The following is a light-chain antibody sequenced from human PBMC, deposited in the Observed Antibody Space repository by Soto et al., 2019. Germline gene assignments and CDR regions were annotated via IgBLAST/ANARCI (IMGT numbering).Light chain of an antibody. CDR2: AAS. CDR1: QSVSSSF. CDR3: QQRRNWPSSIT. V-gene: IGKV3D-20*02. Sequence: IASTTYSGLPTLTLEERATLSCRSSQSVSSSFLAWYQQKPGQAPRLLICAASSRATGIPDRFSGSVSGTDFSLTISRRKPEEDAVDYCQQRRNWPSSITFGQGTRLEIK. J-gene: IGKJ5*01.